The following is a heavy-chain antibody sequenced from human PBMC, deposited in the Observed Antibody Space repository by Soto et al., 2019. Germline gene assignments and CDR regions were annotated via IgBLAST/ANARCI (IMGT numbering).Heavy chain of an antibody. V-gene: IGHV3-33*01. CDR1: GFTFSSYG. CDR2: IWYDGSNK. CDR3: ARDSVPAAPAAIYYYYYMDV. D-gene: IGHD2-2*01. J-gene: IGHJ6*03. Sequence: GGSLRLSCAASGFTFSSYGMHWVRQAPGKGLEWVAVIWYDGSNKYYADSVKGRFTISRDNSKNTLYLQMNSLRAEDTAVYYCARDSVPAAPAAIYYYYYMDVWGKGTTVTVSS.